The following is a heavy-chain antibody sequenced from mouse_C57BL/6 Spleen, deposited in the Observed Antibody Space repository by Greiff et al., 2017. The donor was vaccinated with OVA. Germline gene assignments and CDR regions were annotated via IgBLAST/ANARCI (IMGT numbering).Heavy chain of an antibody. CDR3: ASYDGYYFFAY. CDR1: GFSLTSYG. V-gene: IGHV2-2*01. CDR2: IWSGGST. Sequence: VKLMESGPGLVQPSQSLSITCTVSGFSLTSYGVHWVRQSPGKGLEWLGVIWSGGSTDYNAAFISRLSISKDNSKSQVFFKMNSLQADDTAIYYCASYDGYYFFAYWGQGTLVTVSA. J-gene: IGHJ3*01. D-gene: IGHD2-3*01.